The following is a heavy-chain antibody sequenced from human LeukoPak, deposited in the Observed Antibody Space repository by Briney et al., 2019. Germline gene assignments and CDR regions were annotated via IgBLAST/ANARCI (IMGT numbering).Heavy chain of an antibody. CDR2: ISSSSSYI. V-gene: IGHV3-21*01. Sequence: GGSLRLSCAASGFTISSYSMNWVRQAPGKGLEWVSSISSSSSYIYYADSVKGRFTISRDNAKNSLYLQMNSLRAEDTAVYYCARDRRFSSSDAFDIWGQGTMVTVSS. D-gene: IGHD6-6*01. CDR1: GFTISSYS. J-gene: IGHJ3*02. CDR3: ARDRRFSSSDAFDI.